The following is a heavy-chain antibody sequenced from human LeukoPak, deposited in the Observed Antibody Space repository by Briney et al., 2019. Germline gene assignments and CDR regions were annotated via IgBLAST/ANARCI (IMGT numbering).Heavy chain of an antibody. CDR2: INHSGST. Sequence: SETLSLTCAVYGGSFSGYYWSWIRQPPGKGLGWIGEINHSGSTNYNPSLKSRVTISVDTSKNQFSLKLSSVTAADTAVYYCARDRAQVPTYSNSTYYYYGMDVWGQGTTVTVSS. D-gene: IGHD4-11*01. J-gene: IGHJ6*02. V-gene: IGHV4-34*09. CDR3: ARDRAQVPTYSNSTYYYYGMDV. CDR1: GGSFSGYY.